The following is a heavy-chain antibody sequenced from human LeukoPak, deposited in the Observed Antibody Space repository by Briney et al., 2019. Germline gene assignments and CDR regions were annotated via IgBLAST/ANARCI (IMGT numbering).Heavy chain of an antibody. Sequence: SETLSLTCTVSNGSIGTYYWVWIRQPPGKGLEGIGYIYYSGSTNYNPSLKSRVTISIDTSKNQFSLKLSSVTAADTAVYYCARRIWADWYFDLWGRGTLVTVSS. CDR1: NGSIGTYY. CDR3: ARRIWADWYFDL. V-gene: IGHV4-59*08. J-gene: IGHJ2*01. D-gene: IGHD6-19*01. CDR2: IYYSGST.